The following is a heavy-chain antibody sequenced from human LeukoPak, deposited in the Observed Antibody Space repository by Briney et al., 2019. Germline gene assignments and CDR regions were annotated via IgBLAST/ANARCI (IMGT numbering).Heavy chain of an antibody. CDR3: AKGKRKYQLLSRKGDAFDI. V-gene: IGHV3-74*01. CDR1: GFTFSSYW. D-gene: IGHD2-2*01. CDR2: INTDGSST. J-gene: IGHJ3*02. Sequence: PGGSLRLSCAASGFTFSSYWMHWVRQAPGKGLVWVSRINTDGSSTSYADSVKGRFTIPRDNAKNTLYLQMNSLRAEDTAVYYCAKGKRKYQLLSRKGDAFDIWGQGTMVTVSS.